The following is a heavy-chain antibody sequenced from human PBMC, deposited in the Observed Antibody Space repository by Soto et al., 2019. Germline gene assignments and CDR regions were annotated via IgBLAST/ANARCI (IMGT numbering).Heavy chain of an antibody. CDR1: GASISSPHDY. D-gene: IGHD2-21*01. CDR2: IYYSGST. CDR3: ARHIPIDNILGFDY. Sequence: SETLSLTCTVSGASISSPHDYWGWIRQSPGRGLEWIGSIYYSGSTYYNPSLKSRISISVDTSKNQFSLKLTSVTAADTAVFYCARHIPIDNILGFDYWGHGTLVTVSS. J-gene: IGHJ4*01. V-gene: IGHV4-39*07.